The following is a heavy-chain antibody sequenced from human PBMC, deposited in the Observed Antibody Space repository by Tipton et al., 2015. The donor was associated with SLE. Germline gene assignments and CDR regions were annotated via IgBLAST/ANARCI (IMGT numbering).Heavy chain of an antibody. D-gene: IGHD2-2*01. CDR3: TRDTRYQHASDV. J-gene: IGHJ4*02. V-gene: IGHV1-18*01. CDR1: GYTFNSYG. CDR2: ISAYNGNT. Sequence: QLVQSGAEVKKPGASVKVSCKASGYTFNSYGISWVRQAPGQGLEWMGWISAYNGNTNYAQKLQGRVAMTTDTSTSTAFMELRSLRSDDTAVYYCTRDTRYQHASDVWGQGTLVTVSS.